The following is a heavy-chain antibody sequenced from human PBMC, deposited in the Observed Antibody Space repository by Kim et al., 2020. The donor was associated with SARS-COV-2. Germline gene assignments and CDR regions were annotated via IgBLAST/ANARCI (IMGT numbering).Heavy chain of an antibody. Sequence: GGSLRLSCAASGFTFSSYSMNWVRQAPGKGLEWVSSISSSSSYIYYADSVKGRFTISRDNAKNSLYLQMNSLRAEDTAVYDCASLAAGPLIDYWGQGTLVTVSS. V-gene: IGHV3-21*01. J-gene: IGHJ4*02. CDR3: ASLAAGPLIDY. CDR1: GFTFSSYS. CDR2: ISSSSSYI. D-gene: IGHD6-13*01.